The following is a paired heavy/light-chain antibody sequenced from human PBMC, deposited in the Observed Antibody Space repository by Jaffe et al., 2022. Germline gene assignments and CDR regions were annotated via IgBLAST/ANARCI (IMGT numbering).Heavy chain of an antibody. D-gene: IGHD3-3*01. V-gene: IGHV4-39*01. Sequence: QMQLQESGPGLVKPSETLSLTCNVSGGSISSSTSHWGWIRQPPGKGLEWVGTIYDGGSTYYNPSLKSRVTISVDTSKNQFSLKLNSVTAADTSVYYCARHVRSGPPQYWYFGLWGRGTLVTVSS. J-gene: IGHJ2*01. CDR1: GGSISSSTSH. CDR3: ARHVRSGPPQYWYFGL. CDR2: IYDGGST.
Light chain of an antibody. J-gene: IGLJ3*02. CDR1: NNDVGGYNY. Sequence: QSALTQPPSASGSPGQSVTISCTGTNNDVGGYNYVSWYQQHPGKAPKLIIYEVRNRPSGVPDRFSASKSGNTASLTVSGLQAEDEADYYCCSYTGNSNPNWLFGGGTKLTVL. CDR3: CSYTGNSNPNWL. V-gene: IGLV2-8*01. CDR2: EVR.